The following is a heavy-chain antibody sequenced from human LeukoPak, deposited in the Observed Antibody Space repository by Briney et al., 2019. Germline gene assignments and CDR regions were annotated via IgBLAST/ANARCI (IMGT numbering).Heavy chain of an antibody. CDR3: ARPSGSGWYFFQH. Sequence: GESLKISCQGSGYSFTSYWIGWVRQLPGKGLEWMGIIYPGDSDTRYSPSFQGQVTISADKSISTAYLQWSSLKASDTAMYYCARPSGSGWYFFQHWGQGTLVTVSS. D-gene: IGHD6-19*01. CDR1: GYSFTSYW. J-gene: IGHJ1*01. V-gene: IGHV5-51*01. CDR2: IYPGDSDT.